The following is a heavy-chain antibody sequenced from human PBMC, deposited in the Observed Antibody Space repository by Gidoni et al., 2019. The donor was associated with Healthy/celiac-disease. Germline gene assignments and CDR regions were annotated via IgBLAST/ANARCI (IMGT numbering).Heavy chain of an antibody. V-gene: IGHV3-9*01. CDR3: AKDPTPDYGDYYFDY. CDR2: ISWNSGSI. J-gene: IGHJ4*02. D-gene: IGHD4-17*01. Sequence: EWQLVESGGGLVQPGRSLRLSCAASGFTFEYYASNWVRQAPGKGLEWVSGISWNSGSIGYADSVKGRFTISRDNAKNSLYLQMNSLRAEDTALYYCAKDPTPDYGDYYFDYWGQGTLVTVSS. CDR1: GFTFEYYA.